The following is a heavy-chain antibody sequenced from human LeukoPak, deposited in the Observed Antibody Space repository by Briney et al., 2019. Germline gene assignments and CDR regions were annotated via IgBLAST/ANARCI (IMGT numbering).Heavy chain of an antibody. CDR3: TREEAYFDSLLAYYFDY. Sequence: GGSLRLSCAASGFTFNKYAMSWVRQAPGKGPEWVSAISGSSVKTYYADSVKGRFTISRDDSENTLYLQMNSLRAEDTAIYYCTREEAYFDSLLAYYFDYWGQGTLVTVSS. V-gene: IGHV3-23*01. J-gene: IGHJ4*02. CDR2: ISGSSVKT. CDR1: GFTFNKYA. D-gene: IGHD3-9*01.